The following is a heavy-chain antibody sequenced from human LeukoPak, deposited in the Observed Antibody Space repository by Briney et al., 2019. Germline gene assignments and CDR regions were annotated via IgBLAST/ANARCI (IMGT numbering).Heavy chain of an antibody. Sequence: SVKVSCKASGGTFSSYAISWVRRAPGQGLEWMGRIIPILGIANYAQKFQGRVTITADKSTSTAYMELSSLRSEDTAVYYCARVRTVVAAGTAVAAFDIWAQGTMVTVS. D-gene: IGHD2-15*01. CDR1: GGTFSSYA. V-gene: IGHV1-69*04. CDR3: ARVRTVVAAGTAVAAFDI. CDR2: IIPILGIA. J-gene: IGHJ3*02.